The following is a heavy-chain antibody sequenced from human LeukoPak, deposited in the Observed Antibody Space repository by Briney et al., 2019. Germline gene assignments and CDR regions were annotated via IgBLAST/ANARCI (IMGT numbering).Heavy chain of an antibody. CDR1: GFTFSTYV. V-gene: IGHV3-23*01. Sequence: GGSLRLSCAASGFTFSTYVMTWFRQAPGRGLEWVASILESGARTYYPDSVKGRFTISRDNPKNTLYLQMNSLTAEDTAIYYCARRPVSRTLDYWGQGTLVTVSS. CDR3: ARRPVSRTLDY. J-gene: IGHJ4*02. CDR2: ILESGART.